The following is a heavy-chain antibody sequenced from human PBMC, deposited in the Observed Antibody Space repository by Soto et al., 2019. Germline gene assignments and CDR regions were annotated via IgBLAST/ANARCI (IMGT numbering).Heavy chain of an antibody. CDR3: AREGGIVGATAADY. CDR1: SASLSSSTYY. V-gene: IGHV4-39*01. D-gene: IGHD1-26*01. J-gene: IGHJ4*02. CDR2: IYYSGNT. Sequence: SETLSLTCSVSSASLSSSTYYWSWIRQPPGRGPEWIGSIYYSGNTYYKPSLKSRVSISIDTSRNQFSLKLTSVTAADTGVYYCAREGGIVGATAADYWGQGTLVTVS.